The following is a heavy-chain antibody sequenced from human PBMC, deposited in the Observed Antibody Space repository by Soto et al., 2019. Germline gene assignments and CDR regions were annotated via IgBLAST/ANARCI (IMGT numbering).Heavy chain of an antibody. CDR2: ARNRASSYTT. J-gene: IGHJ4*02. V-gene: IGHV3-72*01. CDR1: GFSFSDHH. Sequence: EVQLVESGGGLAQPGGSLRLSCVGSGFSFSDHHMDWVRQAPGKGLEWVGRARNRASSYTTEYAASVKGRFTISRDDSKNSLYVQMNSPKTEDTAVYYCSNSPVGKIGSGWGQGTLVTVSS. D-gene: IGHD6-13*01. CDR3: SNSPVGKIGSG.